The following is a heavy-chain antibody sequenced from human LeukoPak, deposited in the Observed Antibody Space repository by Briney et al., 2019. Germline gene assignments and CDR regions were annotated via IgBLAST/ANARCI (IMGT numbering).Heavy chain of an antibody. D-gene: IGHD3-9*01. V-gene: IGHV3-48*02. J-gene: IGHJ5*02. CDR2: ISSSSSTI. Sequence: PGGSLRLSCAASGFTFSSHSMNWVGQAPGKGLEWVSYISSSSSTIYYADSVKGRFTISRDNAKNSLYLQMNSLRDEDTAVYYCARGGAHINYDIWAGPKNWFDPWGQGTLVTVSS. CDR1: GFTFSSHS. CDR3: ARGGAHINYDIWAGPKNWFDP.